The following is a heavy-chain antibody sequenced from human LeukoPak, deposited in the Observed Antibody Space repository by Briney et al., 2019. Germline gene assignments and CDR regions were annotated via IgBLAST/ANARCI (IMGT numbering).Heavy chain of an antibody. CDR2: ISSSGSTI. V-gene: IGHV3-48*01. CDR1: GLTFSSYA. J-gene: IGHJ4*02. Sequence: PGGSLRLSCAGSGLTFSSYAMNWVRQAPGKGLEWVSYISSSGSTIYHADSVKGRFTISRDNSKNTLYLEMNSLRAEDTGVYYCAKEYYGSGSYYDYWGQGTLVTVSS. D-gene: IGHD3-10*01. CDR3: AKEYYGSGSYYDY.